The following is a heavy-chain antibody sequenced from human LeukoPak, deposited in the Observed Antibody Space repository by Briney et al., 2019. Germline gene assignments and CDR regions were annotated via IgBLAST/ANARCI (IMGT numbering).Heavy chain of an antibody. CDR2: SSTDNGNT. V-gene: IGHV1-18*01. D-gene: IGHD6-19*01. CDR1: GYTFTSYG. CDR3: ARSRTVAGTWGGYFDY. Sequence: ASVKVSCKASGYTFTSYGISWVRQAPGQGLEWMGWSSTDNGNTNYAQKLQGRVIMTRDMSTSTVYMELSSLRSDDTAVYYCARSRTVAGTWGGYFDYWGQGTLVTVSS. J-gene: IGHJ4*02.